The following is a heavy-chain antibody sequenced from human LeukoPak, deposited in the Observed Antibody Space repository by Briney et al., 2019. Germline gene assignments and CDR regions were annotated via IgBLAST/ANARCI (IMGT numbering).Heavy chain of an antibody. Sequence: SVKVPCKASGGTFSSYAISWVRQAPGQGLEWMGGIIPIFGTANYAQKFQGRVTITADESTSTAYMELSSLRSEDTAVYYCARGDFWSGYRGYYYYYGMDVWGQGTTVTVSS. CDR1: GGTFSSYA. V-gene: IGHV1-69*13. CDR3: ARGDFWSGYRGYYYYYGMDV. CDR2: IIPIFGTA. D-gene: IGHD3-3*01. J-gene: IGHJ6*02.